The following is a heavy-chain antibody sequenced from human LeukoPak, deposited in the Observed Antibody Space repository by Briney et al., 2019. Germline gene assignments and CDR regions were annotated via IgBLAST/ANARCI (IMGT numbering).Heavy chain of an antibody. J-gene: IGHJ4*02. V-gene: IGHV3-30*18. CDR3: AKVGYCSSTSCSPRDY. D-gene: IGHD2-2*01. CDR2: ISYDGSNK. Sequence: GGSLRLSCAASGFTFSSYGMHGVGQAPGKGLDGVEVISYDGSNKYYADSVKGRFTISRDNSKDTLYLQMNSLRAEDTAVYYCAKVGYCSSTSCSPRDYWGQGTLVTVSS. CDR1: GFTFSSYG.